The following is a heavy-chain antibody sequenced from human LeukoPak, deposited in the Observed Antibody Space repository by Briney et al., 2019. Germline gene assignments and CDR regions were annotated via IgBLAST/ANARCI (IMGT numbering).Heavy chain of an antibody. CDR1: GGSIGSYY. CDR2: IYYSGST. Sequence: SETLSLTCTVSGGSIGSYYWSWIRQPPGKGLEWIGYIYYSGSTNYNPSLKSRVTISVDTSKNQFSLKLSSVTAADTAVYYCARAPYSSSWFWVDAFDIWGQGTMVTVSS. J-gene: IGHJ3*02. V-gene: IGHV4-59*01. D-gene: IGHD6-13*01. CDR3: ARAPYSSSWFWVDAFDI.